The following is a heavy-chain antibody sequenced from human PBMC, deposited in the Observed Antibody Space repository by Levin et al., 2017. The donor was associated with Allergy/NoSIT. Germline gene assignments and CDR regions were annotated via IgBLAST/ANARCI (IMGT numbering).Heavy chain of an antibody. V-gene: IGHV3-23*01. CDR1: GFTFSNYA. Sequence: SGGSLRLSCAASGFTFSNYAMSWVRQAPGKGLEWVSAFSNSGDRTYYADSVKGRFTISRDNSKNTLFLQMNSLRAEDTAVDYCAKGARWELPLDYWGQGTLVTVSS. D-gene: IGHD1-26*01. CDR2: FSNSGDRT. CDR3: AKGARWELPLDY. J-gene: IGHJ4*02.